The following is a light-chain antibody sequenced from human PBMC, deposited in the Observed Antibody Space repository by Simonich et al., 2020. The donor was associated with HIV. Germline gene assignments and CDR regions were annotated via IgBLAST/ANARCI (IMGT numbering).Light chain of an antibody. CDR1: TGAVTSGYY. J-gene: IGLJ3*02. CDR3: LLYYGGAWV. Sequence: QTVVTQEPSLTVSPGGTVTLTCASSTGAVTSGYYPNWIHHKPGQEPRTLIYSTTNKYAWTPGRFSGYLLGGKAALTLSVVQPEDEAEYYCLLYYGGAWVFGGGTKLTVL. CDR2: STT. V-gene: IGLV7-43*01.